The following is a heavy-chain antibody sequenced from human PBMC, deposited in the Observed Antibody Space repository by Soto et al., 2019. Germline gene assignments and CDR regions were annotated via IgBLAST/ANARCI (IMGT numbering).Heavy chain of an antibody. V-gene: IGHV1-58*01. Sequence: SVPVSCKASGFTFTKSAVQWVRQPRGRRLEWIGWIVVGSGNTIYGQKFQERVTVTRDMSTSTAYMELSSLRSEDTAVYYCAAPSKGGYYYGMDVWGQGTTVTVSS. CDR2: IVVGSGNT. D-gene: IGHD3-16*01. CDR1: GFTFTKSA. J-gene: IGHJ6*02. CDR3: AAPSKGGYYYGMDV.